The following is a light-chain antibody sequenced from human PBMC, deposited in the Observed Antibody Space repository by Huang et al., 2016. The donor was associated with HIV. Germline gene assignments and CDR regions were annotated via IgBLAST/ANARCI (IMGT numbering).Light chain of an antibody. CDR3: QQYGSSPLT. J-gene: IGKJ4*01. CDR1: QSLSSSY. Sequence: EIVLTQSPATLSLSPGERATLSCGASQSLSSSYLAWYQQKPGLAPRLLNDDASNRATGIPDRFSCSGSGTDFTLTISRLEPEDFAVYYCQQYGSSPLTFGGGTKVEIK. V-gene: IGKV3D-20*01. CDR2: DAS.